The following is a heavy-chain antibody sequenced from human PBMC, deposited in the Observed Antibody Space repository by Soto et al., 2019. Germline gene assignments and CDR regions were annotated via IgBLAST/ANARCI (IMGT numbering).Heavy chain of an antibody. V-gene: IGHV3-49*03. CDR2: IRSKAYGGTT. J-gene: IGHJ4*02. CDR3: TRVPTDRYCSGGSPTCYFDY. Sequence: GGSLRLSCTASGFTFGDYAMSWFRQAPGKGLEWVGFIRSKAYGGTTEYAASVKGRITISRDDSKSIAYLQMNSLKTEDTAVYYCTRVPTDRYCSGGSPTCYFDYWGQGTLVTVSS. CDR1: GFTFGDYA. D-gene: IGHD2-15*01.